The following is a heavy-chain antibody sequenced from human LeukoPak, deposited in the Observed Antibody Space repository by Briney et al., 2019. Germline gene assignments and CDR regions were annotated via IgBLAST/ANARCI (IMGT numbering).Heavy chain of an antibody. CDR2: IFYSGALFSRGDT. D-gene: IGHD1/OR15-1a*01. CDR3: ARRIANRNWFDP. V-gene: IGHV4-39*01. J-gene: IGHJ5*02. CDR1: GDTVINNHYY. Sequence: PSETLSLTCNVSGDTVINNHYYWGWIRQSPGKGLEWIANIFYSGALFSRGDTYYNPSLKSRVTISVDTSKNQFSLMLSSVTAADTAVYYCARRIANRNWFDPWGQGTLVTVSS.